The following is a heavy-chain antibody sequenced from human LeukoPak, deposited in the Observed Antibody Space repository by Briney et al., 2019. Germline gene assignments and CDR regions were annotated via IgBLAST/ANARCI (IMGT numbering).Heavy chain of an antibody. J-gene: IGHJ6*03. CDR1: GGSISSSSYY. CDR2: IYYSGST. D-gene: IGHD3-3*01. V-gene: IGHV4-39*01. CDR3: ARQGRSQGNYDFWSGYYTAYYYYMDV. Sequence: SETLSLTCTVSGGSISSSSYYWGWIRQPPGKGLEWIGSIYYSGSTYYNPSLKSRVTISVDTSKNQFSLKLSSVTAADTAVYYCARQGRSQGNYDFWSGYYTAYYYYMDVWGKGTTVTVSS.